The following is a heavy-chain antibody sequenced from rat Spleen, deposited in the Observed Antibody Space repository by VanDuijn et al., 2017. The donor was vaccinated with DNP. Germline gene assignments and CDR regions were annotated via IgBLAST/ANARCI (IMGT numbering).Heavy chain of an antibody. CDR3: ARGVYYYSATYWYFDF. CDR1: GFTFSNSD. J-gene: IGHJ1*01. Sequence: EVQVVESGGGLVQPGRSMKVSCAASGFTFSNSDMAWVRQAPTKGLEWVASISTSGGSTYYRDSVKGRFTVSRDNAKSTLYLQMNSLRSEDTATYYCARGVYYYSATYWYFDFWGPGTMVSVSS. D-gene: IGHD1-1*01. CDR2: ISTSGGST. V-gene: IGHV5-25*01.